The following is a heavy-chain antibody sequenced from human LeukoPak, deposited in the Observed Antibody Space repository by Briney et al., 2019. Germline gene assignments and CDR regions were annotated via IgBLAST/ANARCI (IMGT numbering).Heavy chain of an antibody. J-gene: IGHJ4*02. CDR1: GFRFSGSD. CDR3: YAGFSWYGVDY. V-gene: IGHV3-73*01. Sequence: GGSLRLFCAVTGFRFSGSDIHWVRQVSGKGLEWVGGIRSKADNYATAYAASGNGRFTISRDDSKKTAYLQMNSLRTEDTAVHYCYAGFSWYGVDYWGQGTLVTVSS. CDR2: IRSKADNYAT. D-gene: IGHD6-13*01.